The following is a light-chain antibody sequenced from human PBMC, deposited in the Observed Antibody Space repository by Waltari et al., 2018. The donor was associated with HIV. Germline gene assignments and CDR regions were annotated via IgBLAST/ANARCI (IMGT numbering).Light chain of an antibody. V-gene: IGLV3-19*01. CDR3: NSRDTSGHHVI. J-gene: IGLJ2*01. CDR2: DKN. CDR1: SLRVYY. Sequence: SSELTKDPAVSVALGQSVTITCRGDSLRVYYATWYQQNPGQAPVLVFYDKNTRPAGIPDRFSGSSSRDTASLTITGAQAEDEGDYYCNSRDTSGHHVIFGGGTKLSVL.